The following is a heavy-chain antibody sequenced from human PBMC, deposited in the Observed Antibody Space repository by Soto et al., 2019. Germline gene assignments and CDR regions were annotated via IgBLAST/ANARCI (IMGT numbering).Heavy chain of an antibody. CDR2: VFSSGST. V-gene: IGHV4-4*07. D-gene: IGHD3-3*02. CDR1: GGAISSYY. J-gene: IGHJ6*02. CDR3: ARVAFSYFGMDV. Sequence: ASETLSLTCSVPGGAISSYYWSWVRQPAGKGLEWIGRVFSSGSTNYNASLKSRVTMSIDTSKNEVSLTLRSVTAADTAVYYCARVAFSYFGMDVWGQGTTVTVSS.